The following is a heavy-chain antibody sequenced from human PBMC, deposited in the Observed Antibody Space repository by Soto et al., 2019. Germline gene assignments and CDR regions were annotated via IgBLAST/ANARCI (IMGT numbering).Heavy chain of an antibody. Sequence: ASVKVSCKASGYTFTSYGISWVRQAPGQGVEGMGWISAYNGNTNYAQKLQGRVTMTTDTSTSTAYMELRSLRSDDTAVYSCARDWLSFYCDSSGQNWFDPWGQGTLVTVSS. CDR1: GYTFTSYG. D-gene: IGHD3-22*01. CDR2: ISAYNGNT. J-gene: IGHJ5*02. CDR3: ARDWLSFYCDSSGQNWFDP. V-gene: IGHV1-18*01.